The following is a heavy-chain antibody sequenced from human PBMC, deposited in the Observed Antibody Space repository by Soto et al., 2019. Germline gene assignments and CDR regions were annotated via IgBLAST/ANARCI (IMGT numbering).Heavy chain of an antibody. V-gene: IGHV1-69*12. CDR1: GGTFSTYA. J-gene: IGHJ4*02. D-gene: IGHD5-18*01. Sequence: QVQLVQSGAEVKKPESSVKVSCKAPGGTFSTYAISWVRQAPGQGLEWMGGIIPMFGTANYAQRFQDRVTITAAESTNTVYMELSRLRSEDTAVYFCASGIQLWLRRINNGYSGWGQGTLVTVSS. CDR3: ASGIQLWLRRINNGYSG. CDR2: IIPMFGTA.